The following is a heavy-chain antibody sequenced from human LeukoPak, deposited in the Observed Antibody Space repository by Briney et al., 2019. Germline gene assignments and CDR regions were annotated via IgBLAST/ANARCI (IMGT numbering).Heavy chain of an antibody. CDR1: GFTFSSYA. CDR3: ARAPAGTFDY. D-gene: IGHD1-1*01. V-gene: IGHV3-23*01. J-gene: IGHJ4*02. Sequence: PGGSLRLSCAASGFTFSSYAMSWVRQAPGKGLEWVSGISGNGGSTFYADSVKGRFTISRDNSKNTLYLQMNSLGAEDTDVYYCARAPAGTFDYWGQGTLVTVSS. CDR2: ISGNGGST.